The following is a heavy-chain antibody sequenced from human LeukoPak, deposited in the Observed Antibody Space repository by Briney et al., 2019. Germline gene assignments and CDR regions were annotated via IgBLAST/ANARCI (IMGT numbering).Heavy chain of an antibody. CDR1: GGTFSDYY. Sequence: PAETLSLTCAGYGGTFSDYYWTWLRQPPATGLAWVGVVNHSGSTNYNPSLKSRVTISVDTSKNQFSLKLSSVTAADTAVYHCARVLSIVVVPGATFWFDPWGQGTLVTVSS. J-gene: IGHJ5*02. V-gene: IGHV4-34*01. CDR2: VNHSGST. CDR3: ARVLSIVVVPGATFWFDP. D-gene: IGHD2-2*01.